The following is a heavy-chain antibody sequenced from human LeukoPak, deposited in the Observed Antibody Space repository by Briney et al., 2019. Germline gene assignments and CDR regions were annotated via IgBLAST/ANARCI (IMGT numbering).Heavy chain of an antibody. J-gene: IGHJ4*02. CDR2: MNPNSGNT. V-gene: IGHV1-8*01. Sequence: GASVKVSCKASGYTFTSYDINWVRQATPQGLEWMGWMNPNSGNTDYAHKFQGRVTMIRNTSINTAYMELSSLRSEDTAVYYCARGTQAKGDNWGEGNLCTVSP. CDR1: GYTFTSYD. CDR3: ARGTQAKGDN. D-gene: IGHD3-10*01.